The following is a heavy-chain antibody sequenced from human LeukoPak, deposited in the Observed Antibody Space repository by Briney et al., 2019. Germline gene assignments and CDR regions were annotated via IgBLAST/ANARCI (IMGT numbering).Heavy chain of an antibody. V-gene: IGHV4-59*01. CDR2: AYYSGSN. D-gene: IGHD2-2*01. CDR3: ETLIIESVSSWFFLS. Sequence: PSETLSLTCHVSGGYITSYYWSWLRQPPGKGLEWIGYAYYSGSNEYNPSLRSRVTMSADASRNQFSLTLSSVIAADTAVYYCETLIIESVSSWFFLSWGQGTLVSVSS. CDR1: GGYITSYY. J-gene: IGHJ5*02.